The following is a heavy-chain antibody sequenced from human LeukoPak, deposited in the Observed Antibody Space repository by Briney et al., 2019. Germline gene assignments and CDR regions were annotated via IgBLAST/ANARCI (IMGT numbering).Heavy chain of an antibody. CDR3: ARGYAVIRASDAFDI. CDR1: GYSISSGYY. J-gene: IGHJ3*02. Sequence: SETLSLTCTVSGYSISSGYYWGWIRQPPGQGLEWIGSIYHSGSTYYNPSLKSRVTISVDTSKNQFSLKLSSVTAADTAVYYCARGYAVIRASDAFDIWGQGTMVTVSS. D-gene: IGHD3-22*01. CDR2: IYHSGST. V-gene: IGHV4-38-2*02.